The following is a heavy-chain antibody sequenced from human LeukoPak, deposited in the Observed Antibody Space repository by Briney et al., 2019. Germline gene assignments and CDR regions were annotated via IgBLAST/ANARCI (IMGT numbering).Heavy chain of an antibody. CDR2: IIPIFGTA. V-gene: IGHV1-69*13. CDR3: ARDYGPYYDFWSGYYSFDY. D-gene: IGHD3-3*01. Sequence: ASVKVSCKASGGTFSSYAISWVRQAPGQGLEWMGGIIPIFGTANYAQKFQGRVTITADESTSTAYMELSSLRSEDTAVYYCARDYGPYYDFWSGYYSFDYWGQGTLVTVSS. CDR1: GGTFSSYA. J-gene: IGHJ4*02.